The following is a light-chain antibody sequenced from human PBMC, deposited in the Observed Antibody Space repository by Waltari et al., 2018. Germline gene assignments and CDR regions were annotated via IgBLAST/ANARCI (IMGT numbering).Light chain of an antibody. Sequence: DIVMTQSPDSLAVSLGERATINCTSSQSLLYSSNNKNYLAWYQQKPGQPPKLLIYWASTRESGVPDRFSGSGSGTDFTLTISSLQAEDVAVYYCQQYYSTPVTFGPGTKVDIK. J-gene: IGKJ3*01. CDR2: WAS. CDR3: QQYYSTPVT. V-gene: IGKV4-1*01. CDR1: QSLLYSSNNKNY.